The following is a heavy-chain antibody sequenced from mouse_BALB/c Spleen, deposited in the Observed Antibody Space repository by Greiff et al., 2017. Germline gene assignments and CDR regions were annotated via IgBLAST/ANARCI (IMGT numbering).Heavy chain of an antibody. CDR2: ISSGSSTI. J-gene: IGHJ4*01. D-gene: IGHD3-1*01. CDR1: GFTFSSFG. Sequence: EVKVVESGGGLVQPGGSRKLSCAASGFTFSSFGMHWVRQAPEKGLEWVAYISSGSSTIYYADTVKGRFTISRDNPKNTLFLQMTSLRSEDTAMYYCARSGDYWGQGTSVTVSS. CDR3: ARSGDY. V-gene: IGHV5-17*02.